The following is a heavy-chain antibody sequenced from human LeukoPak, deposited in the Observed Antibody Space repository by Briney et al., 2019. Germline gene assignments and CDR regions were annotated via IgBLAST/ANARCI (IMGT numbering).Heavy chain of an antibody. D-gene: IGHD3-22*01. CDR3: ARNYYDSSGYYYSLGY. CDR2: ISYDGSNK. Sequence: GRSLRLSCAASGFTFSSYAMRWVRQAPGKGLEWVAVISYDGSNKYYADSVKGRFTISRDNSKNTLYLQMNSLRAEDTAVYYCARNYYDSSGYYYSLGYWGQGTLVTVSS. CDR1: GFTFSSYA. J-gene: IGHJ4*02. V-gene: IGHV3-30-3*01.